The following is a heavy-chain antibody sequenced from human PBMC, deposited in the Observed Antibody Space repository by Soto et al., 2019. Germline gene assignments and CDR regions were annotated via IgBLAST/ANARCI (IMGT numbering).Heavy chain of an antibody. CDR2: ISASGVST. CDR1: GFTFINFA. J-gene: IGHJ5*02. CDR3: ANSASSSWYWFDP. D-gene: IGHD6-13*01. Sequence: GGSLRLSCAASGFTFINFAMTWVRQAPGKGLEWVSAISASGVSTYYADSVKGRFTISRDNSKSTLFLQMNSLRAEDTAVYYCANSASSSWYWFDPWGQGTLVTVSS. V-gene: IGHV3-23*01.